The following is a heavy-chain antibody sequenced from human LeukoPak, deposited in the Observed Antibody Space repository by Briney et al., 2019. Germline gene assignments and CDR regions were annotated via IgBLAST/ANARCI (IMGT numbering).Heavy chain of an antibody. V-gene: IGHV3-11*04. J-gene: IGHJ3*02. CDR2: ISSGGRTI. CDR1: GFTFSDYY. Sequence: GGSLRLSCAASGFTFSDYYMSWIRQAPGKGLEWVSYISSGGRTIYYADSVKGRFTMSRDNAKNSLYLQTNSLRAEDTAVYYCARPVVAATTPDTFDIWGQGTMVTVSS. D-gene: IGHD2-15*01. CDR3: ARPVVAATTPDTFDI.